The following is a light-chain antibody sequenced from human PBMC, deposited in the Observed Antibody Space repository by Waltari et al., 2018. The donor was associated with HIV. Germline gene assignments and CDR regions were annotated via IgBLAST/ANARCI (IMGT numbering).Light chain of an antibody. CDR2: GAS. V-gene: IGKV3-20*01. CDR1: QSVRSSY. Sequence: EIVLTQSPGTLSLSPGERATLSCRASQSVRSSYLAWYQQKPGQAPRLLIFGASSRATGIPDRFSGRGSGTDFTLTISGLEPEDFALYYCQQYGSSPWTFGQGTKVEIK. J-gene: IGKJ1*01. CDR3: QQYGSSPWT.